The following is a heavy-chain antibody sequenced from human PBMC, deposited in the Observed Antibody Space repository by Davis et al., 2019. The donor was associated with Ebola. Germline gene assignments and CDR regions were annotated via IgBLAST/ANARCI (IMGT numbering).Heavy chain of an antibody. CDR1: GGSVSSGSYY. CDR3: AVRVDGYHENKEY. V-gene: IGHV4-61*01. Sequence: MPSETLSLTCTVSGGSVSSGSYYWSWIRQPPGKGLEWIGYIYYSGSTNYNPSLKSRVTISVDTSKNQFSLKLSSVTAADTAVYYCAVRVDGYHENKEYWGQGTLVTVSS. CDR2: IYYSGST. J-gene: IGHJ4*02. D-gene: IGHD3-22*01.